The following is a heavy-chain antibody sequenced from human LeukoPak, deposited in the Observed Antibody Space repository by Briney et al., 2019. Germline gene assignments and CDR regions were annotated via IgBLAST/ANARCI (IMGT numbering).Heavy chain of an antibody. D-gene: IGHD5-24*01. V-gene: IGHV3-7*01. J-gene: IGHJ4*02. Sequence: GGSPRLSCVASGFTFNGYWMSWVRQAPGKGLEWVANIKQDGSGKHYVDSVKGRFTISRDNAKNSLYLQVNSLRAEDTAVYYCAKPVEMATIAPFDYWGQGTLVTVSS. CDR2: IKQDGSGK. CDR3: AKPVEMATIAPFDY. CDR1: GFTFNGYW.